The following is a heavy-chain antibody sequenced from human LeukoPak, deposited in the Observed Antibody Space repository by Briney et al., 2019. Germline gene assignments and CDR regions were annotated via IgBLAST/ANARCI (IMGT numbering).Heavy chain of an antibody. Sequence: PGGSLRLSCAVSGFTFSTYSMNWVRQAPGKGLEWVSAISGSGGSTFYADSVKGRFTISRDNSKNTLYLQMNSLRVEDTALYYCAKDLDGVGRKAFDIWGQGTMVTVSS. D-gene: IGHD2-8*01. CDR1: GFTFSTYS. V-gene: IGHV3-23*01. J-gene: IGHJ3*02. CDR2: ISGSGGST. CDR3: AKDLDGVGRKAFDI.